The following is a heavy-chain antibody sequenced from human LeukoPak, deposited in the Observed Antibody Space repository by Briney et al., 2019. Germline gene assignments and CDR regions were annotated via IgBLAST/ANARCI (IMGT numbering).Heavy chain of an antibody. J-gene: IGHJ5*01. V-gene: IGHV4-39*07. CDR3: ARLATPSTMAARGRSWFES. D-gene: IGHD6-6*01. CDR2: IYYTGST. CDR1: GGSISSSSYY. Sequence: SETLSLTCTVSGGSISSSSYYWGWIRQPPGKGLEWIGSIYYTGSTYYNPSLKSRVTISVDTSKNQFSLKLSSVTAADTAVYYCARLATPSTMAARGRSWFESWGQGTLVTVSS.